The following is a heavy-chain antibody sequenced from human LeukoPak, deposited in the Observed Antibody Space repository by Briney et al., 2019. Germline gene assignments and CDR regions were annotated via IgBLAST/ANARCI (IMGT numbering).Heavy chain of an antibody. CDR1: GGSFSSSSYY. Sequence: SETLSLTCTVSGGSFSSSSYYWGWIRQPPGKGLEWIGSIYYSGSTHYNPSLKSRVTISVDTSKNQFSLKLISVTAADTAVYYCARFSSGKYCGGDCNDYWGQGTLVTVSS. D-gene: IGHD2-21*02. CDR3: ARFSSGKYCGGDCNDY. CDR2: IYYSGST. V-gene: IGHV4-39*07. J-gene: IGHJ4*02.